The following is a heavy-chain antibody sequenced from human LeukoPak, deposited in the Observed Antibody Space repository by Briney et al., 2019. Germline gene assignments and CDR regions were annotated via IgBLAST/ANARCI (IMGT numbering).Heavy chain of an antibody. CDR1: GGTFSSYT. J-gene: IGHJ5*02. V-gene: IGHV1-69*02. Sequence: SVKVSCKASGGTFSSYTISWVRQAPGQGLEWMGRIIPILGIANYAQKFQGRVTITADKSTSTAYMELSSLRSEDTAVYYCARVGRGYGDRWWFDPWGQGTLVTVSS. CDR3: ARVGRGYGDRWWFDP. D-gene: IGHD5-18*01. CDR2: IIPILGIA.